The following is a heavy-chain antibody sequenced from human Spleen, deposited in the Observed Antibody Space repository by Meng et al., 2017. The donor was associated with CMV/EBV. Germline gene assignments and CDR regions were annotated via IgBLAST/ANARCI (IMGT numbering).Heavy chain of an antibody. CDR2: IYSDAIYT. CDR3: AKFRDKNSGVTSLDY. CDR1: RFTFSSYA. V-gene: IGHV3-23*03. J-gene: IGHJ4*02. Sequence: GESLKISCTDSRFTFSSYAMSWVRKATGKGLEWDSVIYSDAIYTYYADPVKGRFPISRDNSKNTRYLQMSSLRADDTAVYYCAKFRDKNSGVTSLDYWGQGTLVTVSS. D-gene: IGHD2-15*01.